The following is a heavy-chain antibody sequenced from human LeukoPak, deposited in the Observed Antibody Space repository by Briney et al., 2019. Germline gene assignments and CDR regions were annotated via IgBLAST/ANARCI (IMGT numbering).Heavy chain of an antibody. CDR2: ISSSGSTI. J-gene: IGHJ2*01. Sequence: PGGSLRLSCAASGFTFSDYYMSWIRQAPGKGLEWVSYISSSGSTIYYADSVKGRFTISRDNAKNSLYLQMNSLRAEDTAVYYCASRFGGNSLLDWYFDLWGRGTLVTVSS. CDR3: ASRFGGNSLLDWYFDL. V-gene: IGHV3-11*04. D-gene: IGHD4-23*01. CDR1: GFTFSDYY.